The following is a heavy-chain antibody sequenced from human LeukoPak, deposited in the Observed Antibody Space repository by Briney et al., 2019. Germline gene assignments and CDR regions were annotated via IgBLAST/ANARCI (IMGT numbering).Heavy chain of an antibody. D-gene: IGHD6-19*01. CDR1: GVSISSYY. CDR2: IYTSGST. J-gene: IGHJ4*02. Sequence: SETLSLTCTVSGVSISSYYWSWIRQPAGKGLEWIGRIYTSGSTNYNPSLKSRVTMSVDTSKNQFSLKLSSVTPADTAVYYCARGPPQAVADLNYLDYWGQGTLVTVSS. CDR3: ARGPPQAVADLNYLDY. V-gene: IGHV4-4*07.